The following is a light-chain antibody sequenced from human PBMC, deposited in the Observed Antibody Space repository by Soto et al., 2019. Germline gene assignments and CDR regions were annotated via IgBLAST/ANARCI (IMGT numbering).Light chain of an antibody. CDR2: GAS. J-gene: IGKJ4*01. V-gene: IGKV3-20*01. CDR3: QQYGSSPLT. Sequence: EIVLTQSPGTLSLSPGERATLSCRASQSVGSSFLAWYQQKPGQAPRLLIYGASSRATGIPDRFSGSGSGTDFTLTISRLEPEDFVVYYCQQYGSSPLTFGGGTKVEIK. CDR1: QSVGSSF.